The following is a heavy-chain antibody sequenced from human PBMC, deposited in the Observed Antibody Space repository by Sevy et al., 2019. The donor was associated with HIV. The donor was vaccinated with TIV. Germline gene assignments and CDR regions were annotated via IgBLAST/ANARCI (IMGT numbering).Heavy chain of an antibody. J-gene: IGHJ6*03. CDR2: IYSSGNT. Sequence: GGSLRLSCAASGFTVSSNLMTWLRQAPGKGLEWVSVIYSSGNTYYADSVKGRFTISRDNSKNALYLQMHSLRAEDTAVYYCAREGIDGYGGNSYYMDVWGKGTTVTVSS. V-gene: IGHV3-53*01. CDR3: AREGIDGYGGNSYYMDV. CDR1: GFTVSSNL. D-gene: IGHD4-17*01.